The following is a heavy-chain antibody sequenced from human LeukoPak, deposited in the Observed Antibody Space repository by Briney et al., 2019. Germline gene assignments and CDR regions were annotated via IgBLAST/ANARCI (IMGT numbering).Heavy chain of an antibody. CDR1: GYTFTAYW. D-gene: IGHD6-13*01. Sequence: GESLKISCKGSGYTFTAYWIGWVRQMPGKGLEWMGIIYPGDSDTRYSPSFQGQVTISADKSTSTAYLQWSSLKASDTAMYYCARHSHPYNTSLNNWFDPWGQGTLVTVSS. CDR2: IYPGDSDT. V-gene: IGHV5-51*01. CDR3: ARHSHPYNTSLNNWFDP. J-gene: IGHJ5*02.